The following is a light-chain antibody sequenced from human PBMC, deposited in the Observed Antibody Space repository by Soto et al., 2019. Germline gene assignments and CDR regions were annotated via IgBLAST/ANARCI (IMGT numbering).Light chain of an antibody. J-gene: IGKJ5*01. CDR3: QQFNNYIT. V-gene: IGKV1D-13*01. CDR1: QGISSA. CDR2: DAS. Sequence: AIQLTQSPSSLSASVGNRVTITCRPSQGISSALAWYQQKPGKAPKLLIYDASSLESGVPSRFSGSGSGTDFTLTISSLQPEDFATYYCQQFNNYITFGQGTRLEIK.